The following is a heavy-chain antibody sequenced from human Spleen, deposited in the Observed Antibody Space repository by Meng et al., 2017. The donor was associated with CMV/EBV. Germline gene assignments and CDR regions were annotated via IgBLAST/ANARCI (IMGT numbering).Heavy chain of an antibody. D-gene: IGHD4-17*01. CDR1: GGSISSSSYY. CDR2: IYTSGST. J-gene: IGHJ5*02. CDR3: ARTNYGDYNWFDP. Sequence: QPQLQESGPGLVKPSETLSLTCTVSGGSISSSSYYWGWIRQPPGKGLEWIGRIYTSGSTNYNPSLKSRVTMSVDTSKNQFSLKLTSVTAADTAVYFCARTNYGDYNWFDPWGQGTLVTVSS. V-gene: IGHV4-39*07.